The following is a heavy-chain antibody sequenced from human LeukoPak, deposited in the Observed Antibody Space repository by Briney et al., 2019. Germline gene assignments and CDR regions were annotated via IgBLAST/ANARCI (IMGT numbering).Heavy chain of an antibody. Sequence: GGSLRLSCAASGFTFSSYGMHWVRQAPGKGLEWVAVISYDGSNKYYADSVKGRFTISRDNSKNTLYLQMNSLRAEDTAVYYCAKTPYYDFWSGYLSVGYYYYYMDVWGKGTTVTVSS. CDR2: ISYDGSNK. V-gene: IGHV3-30*18. CDR3: AKTPYYDFWSGYLSVGYYYYYMDV. CDR1: GFTFSSYG. J-gene: IGHJ6*03. D-gene: IGHD3-3*01.